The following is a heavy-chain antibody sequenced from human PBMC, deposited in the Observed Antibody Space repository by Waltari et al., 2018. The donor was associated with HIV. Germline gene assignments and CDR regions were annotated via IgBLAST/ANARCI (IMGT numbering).Heavy chain of an antibody. D-gene: IGHD3-10*01. J-gene: IGHJ4*02. CDR2: SRRGNNEK. CDR3: VRDDPGYGPIDY. V-gene: IGHV3-21*04. Sequence: DVYLVESGGGVVTTGGSIRLTCEASGFEFRHYSLNWVRQSPRRGLEWVASSRRGNNEKNDLDSVRGRFVISRDNSESSVYLQMDSLREEDTATYFCVRDDPGYGPIDYWGQGTLVTV. CDR1: GFEFRHYS.